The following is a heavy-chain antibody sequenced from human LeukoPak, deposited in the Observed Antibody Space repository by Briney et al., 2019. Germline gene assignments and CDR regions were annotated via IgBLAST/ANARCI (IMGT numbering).Heavy chain of an antibody. CDR3: AREEYSSTDNAFDI. Sequence: SETLSLTCTVSGGSISSYYRSWIRQPPGKGLEWIGYIYYSGSTNYNPSLKSRVTISVDTSKNQFSLKLSPVTAADTAVYYCAREEYSSTDNAFDIWGQGTMVTVSS. D-gene: IGHD6-6*01. J-gene: IGHJ3*02. CDR2: IYYSGST. V-gene: IGHV4-59*01. CDR1: GGSISSYY.